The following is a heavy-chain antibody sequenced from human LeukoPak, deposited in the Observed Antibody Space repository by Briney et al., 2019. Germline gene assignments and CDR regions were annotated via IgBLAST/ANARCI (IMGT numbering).Heavy chain of an antibody. D-gene: IGHD2-2*03. Sequence: SVKVSCKASGGTFSSHAISWVRQAPGQGLEWMGGTIPIFGTANYAQKFQGRVTITADESTSTAYMELSSLRSEDTAVYYCARLGFGYCSSTSCYYYYGMDVWGQGTTVTVSS. CDR1: GGTFSSHA. CDR2: TIPIFGTA. J-gene: IGHJ6*02. CDR3: ARLGFGYCSSTSCYYYYGMDV. V-gene: IGHV1-69*13.